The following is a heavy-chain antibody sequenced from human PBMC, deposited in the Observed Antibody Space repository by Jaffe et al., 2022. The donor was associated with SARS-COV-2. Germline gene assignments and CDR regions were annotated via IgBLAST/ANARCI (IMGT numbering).Heavy chain of an antibody. Sequence: QVQLQQWGAGLLKPSETLSLTCVVYGGSFSGYYWSWIRQPPGKGLEWIGEINHSGSTNYNPSLKSRVTISVDTSKNQFSLKLSSVTAADTAVYYCARVPGPLRSSLDYWGQGALVTVSS. CDR3: ARVPGPLRSSLDY. CDR1: GGSFSGYY. D-gene: IGHD6-6*01. V-gene: IGHV4-34*01. J-gene: IGHJ4*02. CDR2: INHSGST.